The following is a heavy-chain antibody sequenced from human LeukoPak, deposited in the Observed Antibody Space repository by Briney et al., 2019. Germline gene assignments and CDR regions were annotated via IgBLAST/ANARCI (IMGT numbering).Heavy chain of an antibody. D-gene: IGHD1-26*01. J-gene: IGHJ1*01. CDR1: GFTFSSYW. CDR2: INSDGSST. V-gene: IGHV3-74*01. Sequence: PGGSLRLSCAASGFTFSSYWMHWVCQAPGKGLVWVSRINSDGSSTSYADSVKGRFTISRDNAKNTLYLQMNSLRAEDTAVYYCARDAEVGAILFQHWGQGTLVTVSS. CDR3: ARDAEVGAILFQH.